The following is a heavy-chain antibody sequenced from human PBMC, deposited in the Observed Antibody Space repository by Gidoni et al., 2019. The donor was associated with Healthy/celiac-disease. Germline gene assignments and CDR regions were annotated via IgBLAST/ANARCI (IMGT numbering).Heavy chain of an antibody. CDR3: AKGGEIRTLDY. J-gene: IGHJ4*02. Sequence: EVQLVESGGVVVQPGGSLRLPCAASGFTFDYYTLHWVRPAPGKGLEWVSLISWDGGSKYYADAVKGRFTISRDNSKNSLYLQMNSLRTEDTALYYCAKGGEIRTLDYWGQGTLVTVSS. CDR1: GFTFDYYT. D-gene: IGHD5-18*01. CDR2: ISWDGGSK. V-gene: IGHV3-43*01.